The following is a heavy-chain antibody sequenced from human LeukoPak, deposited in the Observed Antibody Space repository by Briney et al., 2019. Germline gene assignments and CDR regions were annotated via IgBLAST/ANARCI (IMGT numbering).Heavy chain of an antibody. Sequence: GGSLRLSCAASEFTFSSYCMNWVRQAPGKGLEWVSYISSVSSTIYYADSVKGRFTISRDNDKNSLYLQMNSLRDEDTAVYYCARGRWSGASTPIDYRGQGTLVTVSS. CDR1: EFTFSSYC. CDR3: ARGRWSGASTPIDY. D-gene: IGHD3/OR15-3a*01. J-gene: IGHJ4*02. V-gene: IGHV3-48*02. CDR2: ISSVSSTI.